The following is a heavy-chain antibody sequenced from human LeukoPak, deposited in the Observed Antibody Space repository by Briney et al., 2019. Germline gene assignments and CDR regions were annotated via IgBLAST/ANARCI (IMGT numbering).Heavy chain of an antibody. CDR2: IYYSGST. CDR3: ARATWELLTAFDY. CDR1: GGSISSGDYY. Sequence: PSQTLSLACTVSGGSISSGDYYLSWIRQPPGKGLEWIGYIYYSGSTYYNPSLKSRVTISVDTSKNQFSLKLSSVTAADTAVYYCARATWELLTAFDYWGQGTLVTVSS. V-gene: IGHV4-30-4*01. D-gene: IGHD1-26*01. J-gene: IGHJ4*02.